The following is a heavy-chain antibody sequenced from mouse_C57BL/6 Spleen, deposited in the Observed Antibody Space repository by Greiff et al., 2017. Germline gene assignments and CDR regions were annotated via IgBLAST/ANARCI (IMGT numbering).Heavy chain of an antibody. J-gene: IGHJ2*01. CDR3: ALDSWDDFDY. CDR1: GFTFSSYG. D-gene: IGHD4-1*01. CDR2: ISSGGSYT. Sequence: EVMLVESGGDLVKPGGSLKLSCAASGFTFSSYGMSWVRQTPDKRLEWVATISSGGSYTYYPDSVKGRFTISRDNAKNTLYLQMSSLKSEDTAMYYCALDSWDDFDYWGQGTTLTVSS. V-gene: IGHV5-6*02.